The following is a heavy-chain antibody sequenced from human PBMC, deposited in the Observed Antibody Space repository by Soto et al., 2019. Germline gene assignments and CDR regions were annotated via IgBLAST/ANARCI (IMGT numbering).Heavy chain of an antibody. V-gene: IGHV1-8*01. CDR2: MNPNSGNT. Sequence: ASVKVSCKASGYTFTSYDINWVRQATGQGLEWMGWMNPNSGNTGYAQKFQGRVTMTRNTSISTAYMELSSLRSEDTAVYYCARGVTNNYYYYYMDVWGKGTTVTVSS. J-gene: IGHJ6*03. D-gene: IGHD2-8*01. CDR1: GYTFTSYD. CDR3: ARGVTNNYYYYYMDV.